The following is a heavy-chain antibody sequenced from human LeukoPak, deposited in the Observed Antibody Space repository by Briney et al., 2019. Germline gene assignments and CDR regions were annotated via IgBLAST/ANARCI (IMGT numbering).Heavy chain of an antibody. CDR2: MNWISDFK. V-gene: IGHV3-9*03. Sequence: PGRSVTLSCAASGFNFDDSAIHWVRQAPGKGLEWVSAMNWISDFKAYADSVKGRFTISRDNDKNSVHLQMNSLRPEDMAVYYCAKGPKENWYFDLWGRGNLVTVSS. CDR3: AKGPKENWYFDL. J-gene: IGHJ2*01. CDR1: GFNFDDSA.